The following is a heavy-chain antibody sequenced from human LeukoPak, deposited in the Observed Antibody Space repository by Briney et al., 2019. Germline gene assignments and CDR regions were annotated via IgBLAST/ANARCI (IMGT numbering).Heavy chain of an antibody. CDR3: ARGGAFDI. CDR2: INHSGST. Sequence: PSETLSLTCTVSGGSISSGGYYWSWIRQPPGKGLEWIGEINHSGSTNYNPSLKSRVTISVDTSKNQFSLKLSSVTAADTAVYYCARGGAFDIWGQGKMVTVSS. J-gene: IGHJ3*02. CDR1: GGSISSGGYY. V-gene: IGHV4-39*07.